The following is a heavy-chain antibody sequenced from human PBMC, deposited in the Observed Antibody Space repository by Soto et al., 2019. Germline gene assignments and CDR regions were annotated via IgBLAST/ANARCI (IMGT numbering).Heavy chain of an antibody. CDR1: GGSISSSNW. J-gene: IGHJ4*02. CDR2: IYHSGST. CDR3: ARLPRGARFLKDY. V-gene: IGHV4-4*02. Sequence: PSETLSLTCAVSGGSISSSNWWSWVRQPPGKGLEWIGEIYHSGSTNYNPSLKSRVTISVDKSKNQFSLKLSSVTAADTAVYYCARLPRGARFLKDYWGQGTLGTVSS. D-gene: IGHD1-26*01.